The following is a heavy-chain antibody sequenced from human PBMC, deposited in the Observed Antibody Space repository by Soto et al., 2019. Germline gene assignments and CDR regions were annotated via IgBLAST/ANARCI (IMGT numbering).Heavy chain of an antibody. V-gene: IGHV3-23*01. Sequence: EVQLLDSGGGLVQPGGSLRLSCAASGFTFSNYAMTWVRQGPGKGLEWVSGISGSGGRLYYADSVKGRFTISRDNSKSTLYLQMNSLSADDTAVYYCAKAYFVWSSEQPYYFDYGGQGTLVTVSS. J-gene: IGHJ4*02. CDR2: ISGSGGRL. D-gene: IGHD3-16*01. CDR1: GFTFSNYA. CDR3: AKAYFVWSSEQPYYFDY.